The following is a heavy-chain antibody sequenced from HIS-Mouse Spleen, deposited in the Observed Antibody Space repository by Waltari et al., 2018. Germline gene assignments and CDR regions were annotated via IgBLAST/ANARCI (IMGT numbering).Heavy chain of an antibody. V-gene: IGHV4-39*01. CDR3: ARHQGIAAAHWFDP. CDR2: IYYSGST. D-gene: IGHD6-13*01. CDR1: GCSISSSSYY. J-gene: IGHJ5*02. Sequence: QLQLQESGPGLVKPSETLSLTCTVSGCSISSSSYYWGWIRQPPGKGLEWIGSIYYSGSTYYNPSLKSRVTISVDTSKNQFSLKLSSVTAADTAVYYCARHQGIAAAHWFDPWGQGTLVTVSS.